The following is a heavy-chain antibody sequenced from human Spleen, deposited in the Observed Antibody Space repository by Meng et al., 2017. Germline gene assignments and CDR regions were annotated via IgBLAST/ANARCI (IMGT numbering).Heavy chain of an antibody. CDR2: ISWNSGSI. Sequence: SLKISCAASGFTFHDYAMHWVRQAPGKGLEWVSGISWNSGSIGYADSVKGRFTISRDNAKNSLYLQMNSLRAEDTALYYCARDLLYDILTGYYPDWGQGTLVTVSS. CDR1: GFTFHDYA. V-gene: IGHV3-9*01. J-gene: IGHJ4*02. D-gene: IGHD3-9*01. CDR3: ARDLLYDILTGYYPD.